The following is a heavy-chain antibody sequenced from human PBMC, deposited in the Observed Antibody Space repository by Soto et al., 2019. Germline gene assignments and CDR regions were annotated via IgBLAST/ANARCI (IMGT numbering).Heavy chain of an antibody. CDR2: ISISGSST. J-gene: IGHJ3*02. CDR3: VKGISNWNNRAFDI. V-gene: IGHV3-23*01. CDR1: GFTFSSYA. Sequence: EVQLLESGGGLVQPGGSLRLSCAASGFTFSSYAMNWVRQAPGKGLEWVSIISISGSSTHYADSVKGRFTISRDNSKNTLHLQMSSLRAEDTAVYYCVKGISNWNNRAFDIWGQGAMVTVSS. D-gene: IGHD1-20*01.